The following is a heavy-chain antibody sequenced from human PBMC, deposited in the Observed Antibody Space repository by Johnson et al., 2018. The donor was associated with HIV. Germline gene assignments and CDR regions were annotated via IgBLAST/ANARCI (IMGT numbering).Heavy chain of an antibody. CDR2: IKQDGSEK. V-gene: IGHV3-7*01. D-gene: IGHD1-1*01. CDR3: ARDPDGTTGTTYPDAAFDI. CDR1: GFTFSSYW. J-gene: IGHJ3*02. Sequence: MLLVESGGGVVQPGRSLRLSCAASGFTFSSYWMSWVRQAPGKGLEWVANIKQDGSEKYYVDSVKGRFTISRDNAKNSLYLQMNSLRAEDTAVYYCARDPDGTTGTTYPDAAFDIWGQGTMVTVSS.